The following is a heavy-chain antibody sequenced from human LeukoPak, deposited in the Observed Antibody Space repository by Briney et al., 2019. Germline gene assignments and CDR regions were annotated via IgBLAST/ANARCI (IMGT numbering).Heavy chain of an antibody. CDR3: ARDSLYAFDI. J-gene: IGHJ3*02. CDR2: ISYDGSKM. V-gene: IGHV3-30-3*01. CDR1: GFTFSTYA. Sequence: PGGSLRLSCAASGFTFSTYAMHWVRQAPGKGLEWVAVISYDGSKMNYGDSVKGRFTISRDNAKNSLYLQMNSLRDEDTAVYYCARDSLYAFDIWGQGTMVTVSS.